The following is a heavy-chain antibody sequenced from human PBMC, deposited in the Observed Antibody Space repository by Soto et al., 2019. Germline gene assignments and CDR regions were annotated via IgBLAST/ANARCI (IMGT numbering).Heavy chain of an antibody. CDR2: ISSSSSYI. J-gene: IGHJ4*02. CDR1: GFTFSSYS. CDR3: XXXXXXXXXXPGGFDY. Sequence: EVQLVESGGGLVKPGGSLRLSCAASGFTFSSYSMNWVRQAPGKGLEWVSSISSSSSYIYYADSVKGRFTISRDNAKNXXXLXXXXXXXXXXXXXXXXXXXXXXXXXPGGFDYWGQGTLVTVSS. V-gene: IGHV3-21*01.